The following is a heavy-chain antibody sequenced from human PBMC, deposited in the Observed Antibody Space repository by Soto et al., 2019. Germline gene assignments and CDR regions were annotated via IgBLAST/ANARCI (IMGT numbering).Heavy chain of an antibody. D-gene: IGHD1-26*01. Sequence: QVQLVQSGAEVKKPGASVKVSCKTSGYTFTSYDINWVRQATGQGLEWMGWMNPNSGNTAYAQKFQGRVTMTRNTSRSTAYRELSSLRSEDTAVYYFARERSSGAFDIWGQGTMVTVSS. J-gene: IGHJ3*02. CDR3: ARERSSGAFDI. CDR1: GYTFTSYD. V-gene: IGHV1-8*01. CDR2: MNPNSGNT.